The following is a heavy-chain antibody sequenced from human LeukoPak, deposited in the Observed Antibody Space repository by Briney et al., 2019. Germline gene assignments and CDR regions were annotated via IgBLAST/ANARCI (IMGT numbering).Heavy chain of an antibody. J-gene: IGHJ6*02. D-gene: IGHD1-26*01. CDR3: ASLRYSGSYYEYYYYGMDV. CDR1: GGTFSSYA. V-gene: IGHV1-69*13. CDR2: IIPIFGTA. Sequence: APVKVSCKASGGTFSSYAISWVRQAPGQGLEWMGGIIPIFGTANYAQKFQGRVTITADESTSTAYMELSSLRSEDTAVYYCASLRYSGSYYEYYYYGMDVWGQGTTVTVSS.